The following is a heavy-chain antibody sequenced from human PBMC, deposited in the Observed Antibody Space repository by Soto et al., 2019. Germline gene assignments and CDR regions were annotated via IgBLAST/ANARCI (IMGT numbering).Heavy chain of an antibody. J-gene: IGHJ6*02. D-gene: IGHD6-13*01. Sequence: QVQLVQSGAEVKKPGSSVKVSCKASEGTFSSYAISWVRQAPGQGLEWMGGIIPIFGTANYAQKFQGRVTITADESTSTAYMELSSLRSEDTAVYYCARVIAAAPYYYYGMDVWGQGTTVTVSS. CDR2: IIPIFGTA. V-gene: IGHV1-69*01. CDR3: ARVIAAAPYYYYGMDV. CDR1: EGTFSSYA.